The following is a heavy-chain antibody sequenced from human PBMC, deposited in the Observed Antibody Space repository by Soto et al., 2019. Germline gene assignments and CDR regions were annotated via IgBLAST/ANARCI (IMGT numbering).Heavy chain of an antibody. V-gene: IGHV4-31*03. J-gene: IGHJ4*02. CDR3: ARDLSYSGYYRRGEFDY. CDR1: GCSISSGGYY. Sequence: QVQLQESGPGLVKPSQTLSLTCTVYGCSISSGGYYWRWIRQHPGKGLEGIGYIYYSGSTYYNPSLKSRVTISVDTSKNQFSLKLSSVTAADTAVYYCARDLSYSGYYRRGEFDYWGQGTLVTVSS. D-gene: IGHD5-12*01. CDR2: IYYSGST.